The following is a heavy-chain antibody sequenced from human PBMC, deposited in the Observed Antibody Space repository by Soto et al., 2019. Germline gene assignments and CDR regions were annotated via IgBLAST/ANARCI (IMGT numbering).Heavy chain of an antibody. D-gene: IGHD6-13*01. CDR3: AKEESSSYFYYYGMDV. V-gene: IGHV3-30*18. J-gene: IGHJ6*02. Sequence: PGGSLRLSCAASGFTFSSYGMHWVRQAPGKGLEWVAVISYDGSNKYYADSVKGRFTISRDNSKNTLYLQMNSLRAEDKAVYYCAKEESSSYFYYYGMDVWGQGTTVTVSS. CDR1: GFTFSSYG. CDR2: ISYDGSNK.